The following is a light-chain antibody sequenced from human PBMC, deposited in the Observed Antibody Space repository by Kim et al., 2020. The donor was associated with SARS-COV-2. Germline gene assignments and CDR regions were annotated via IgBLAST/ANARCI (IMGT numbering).Light chain of an antibody. CDR1: QSVTSN. CDR3: HQYNRWPPYI. Sequence: EIVMTQSPATLSVSPGERATLSCRASQSVTSNLAWYQQKPGQAPRLLIYGASIRATGIPDRFSGSGSGTEFTLTISSLQSEDFALYYWHQYNRWPPYIFGQGTKLEI. CDR2: GAS. J-gene: IGKJ2*01. V-gene: IGKV3-15*01.